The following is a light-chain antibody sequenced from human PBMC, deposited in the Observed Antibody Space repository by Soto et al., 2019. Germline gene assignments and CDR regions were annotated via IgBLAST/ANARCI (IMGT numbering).Light chain of an antibody. J-gene: IGKJ4*01. CDR1: QGISSY. CDR2: AAS. CDR3: QQYDNLPA. Sequence: DIQLTQSPSFLSASVGDRVTVTCRASQGISSYLAWYQQKPGKVPKLLIYAASTLQSGVPSRFSGSGSGTEFTLTISSLQPEDIATYYCQQYDNLPAFGGGTKVEIK. V-gene: IGKV1-9*01.